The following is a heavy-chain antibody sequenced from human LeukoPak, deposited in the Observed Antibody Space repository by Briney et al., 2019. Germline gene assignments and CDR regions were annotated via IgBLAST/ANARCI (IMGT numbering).Heavy chain of an antibody. J-gene: IGHJ3*02. CDR3: AREIHSGRSDAFDI. D-gene: IGHD1-26*01. V-gene: IGHV3-66*01. CDR2: IYGGGST. Sequence: GGSLRLSCAASGFTFSSYSMSWVRQAPGKGLEWVSVIYGGGSTYLADSVKGRFTISRDNSKNTLYLQMNSLRAEDTAVYYCAREIHSGRSDAFDIWGQGTMVTVSS. CDR1: GFTFSSYS.